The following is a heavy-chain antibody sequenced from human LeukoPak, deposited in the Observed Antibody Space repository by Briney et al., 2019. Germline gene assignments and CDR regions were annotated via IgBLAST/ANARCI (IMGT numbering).Heavy chain of an antibody. V-gene: IGHV4-59*01. Sequence: SETLSLTCTVSGGSISSYYWSWIRQPPGKGLEWIGYIYYSGTTNYNPSLKSRVTISVDTSKNQFSLKLSSVTAADTAVYYCARGVYIAAAQYGYWGQGTLVTVSA. D-gene: IGHD6-13*01. CDR3: ARGVYIAAAQYGY. CDR2: IYYSGTT. J-gene: IGHJ4*02. CDR1: GGSISSYY.